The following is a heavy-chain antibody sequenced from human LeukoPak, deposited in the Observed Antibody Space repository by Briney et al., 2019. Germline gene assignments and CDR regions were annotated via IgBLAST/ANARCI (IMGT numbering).Heavy chain of an antibody. Sequence: SETLSLTCTVSGGSISSYYWSWIRQPPGKGLEWIGYIYYSGSTNYNPSLKSRVTISVDTSKNQFSLKLSSVTAADTAVYYCARVLGGYRAPNWFDPWGQGTLVTVSP. V-gene: IGHV4-59*01. CDR3: ARVLGGYRAPNWFDP. CDR2: IYYSGST. D-gene: IGHD3-16*01. J-gene: IGHJ5*02. CDR1: GGSISSYY.